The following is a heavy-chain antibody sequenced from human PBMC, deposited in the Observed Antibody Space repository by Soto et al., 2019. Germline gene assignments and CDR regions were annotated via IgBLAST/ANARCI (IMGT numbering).Heavy chain of an antibody. D-gene: IGHD2-21*01. Sequence: EVQLVESGGGLVKPGGSLRLSCAASGFTFSHAWMSWVRQAPGQGLEWVGRLKSKTDGGTTDYAAPVKGRFTISRDDSKNTLYLQMNSLKTEDTAVYYCTTESYCGGDCYVFDYWGQGTLVTVSS. CDR1: GFTFSHAW. CDR3: TTESYCGGDCYVFDY. CDR2: LKSKTDGGTT. J-gene: IGHJ4*02. V-gene: IGHV3-15*01.